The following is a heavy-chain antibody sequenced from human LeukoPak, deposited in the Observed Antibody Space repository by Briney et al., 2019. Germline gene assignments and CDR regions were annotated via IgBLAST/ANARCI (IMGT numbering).Heavy chain of an antibody. D-gene: IGHD1-14*01. CDR3: ARESSPEDAFDI. CDR2: ISSSGSTI. Sequence: PGGSLRLSCAASGLTFSSYEMNWVRQPPGKGLEWVSYISSSGSTIYYADSVKGRFTISRDNAKNSLYLQMNSLRAEDTAVYYCARESSPEDAFDIWGQGTMVTVSS. J-gene: IGHJ3*02. V-gene: IGHV3-48*03. CDR1: GLTFSSYE.